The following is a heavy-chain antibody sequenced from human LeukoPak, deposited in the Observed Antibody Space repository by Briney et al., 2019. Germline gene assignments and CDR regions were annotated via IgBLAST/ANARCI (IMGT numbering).Heavy chain of an antibody. J-gene: IGHJ3*02. Sequence: GASVKVSCKASGDTFGTFSFNWVRQAPSEGLEWLGGLTPLAGTPNYAQKFQGRLTISADKSTSTVYMELSSLRSEDTAVYYCARGGGGGSSWYAFDIWGQGTMVTVSS. CDR2: LTPLAGTP. V-gene: IGHV1-69*06. CDR1: GDTFGTFS. D-gene: IGHD6-13*01. CDR3: ARGGGGGSSWYAFDI.